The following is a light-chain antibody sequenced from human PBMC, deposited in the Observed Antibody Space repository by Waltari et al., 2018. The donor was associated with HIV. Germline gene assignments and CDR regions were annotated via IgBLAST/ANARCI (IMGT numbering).Light chain of an antibody. CDR1: QDIGSW. CDR2: ATF. J-gene: IGKJ1*01. Sequence: DIQMTQSPSSVSASVGDRVTITCRASQDIGSWLTWYHQKPGTAPNLVVFATFSLQSGVPARFSGSRSGTNFTLTINTLQSEDFATYFCQQAHSLPWTFGHGTKVEMK. CDR3: QQAHSLPWT. V-gene: IGKV1-12*01.